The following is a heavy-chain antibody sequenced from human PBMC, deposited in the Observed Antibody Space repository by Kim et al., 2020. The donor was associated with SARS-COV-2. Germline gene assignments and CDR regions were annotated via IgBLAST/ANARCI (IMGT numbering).Heavy chain of an antibody. CDR1: GGSISSYY. CDR3: ARDRRLPERSWYFDL. J-gene: IGHJ2*01. V-gene: IGHV4-59*01. D-gene: IGHD6-25*01. CDR2: IYYSGST. Sequence: SETLSLTCTVSGGSISSYYWSWIRQPPGKGLEWIGYIYYSGSTNYNPSLKSRVTISVDTSKNQFSLKLSSVTAADTAVYYCARDRRLPERSWYFDLWGRGTLVTVSS.